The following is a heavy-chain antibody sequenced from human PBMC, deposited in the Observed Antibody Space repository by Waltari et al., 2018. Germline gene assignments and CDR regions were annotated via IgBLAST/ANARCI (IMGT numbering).Heavy chain of an antibody. J-gene: IGHJ5*02. CDR2: IYTSGST. D-gene: IGHD3-3*01. CDR3: AREREIFGVVP. Sequence: QVQLQESGPGLVKPSQTLSLTCTVSGGSIRSGSYYWSWIRQPAGKGLEWIGRIYTSGSTNYNPSLKSRVTISVDTSKNQFSLKLSSVTAADTAVYYCAREREIFGVVPWGQGTLVTVSS. CDR1: GGSIRSGSYY. V-gene: IGHV4-61*02.